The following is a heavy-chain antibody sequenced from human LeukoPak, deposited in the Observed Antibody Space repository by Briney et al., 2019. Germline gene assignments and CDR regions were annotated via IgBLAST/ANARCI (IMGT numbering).Heavy chain of an antibody. CDR1: GGSISSYY. J-gene: IGHJ4*02. CDR2: INHSGST. Sequence: WETLSLTCTVSGGSISSYYWSWIRQPPGKGLEWIGEINHSGSTNYNPSLKSRVTISVDTSKNQFSLKLSSVTAADTAVYYCARGRRGHTVPLLYYFDTWGKGPLVTVSS. V-gene: IGHV4-34*01. D-gene: IGHD4-17*01. CDR3: ARGRRGHTVPLLYYFDT.